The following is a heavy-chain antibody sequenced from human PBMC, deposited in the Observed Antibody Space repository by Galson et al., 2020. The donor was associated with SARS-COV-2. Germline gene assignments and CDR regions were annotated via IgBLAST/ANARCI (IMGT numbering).Heavy chain of an antibody. J-gene: IGHJ6*02. CDR1: GYTFTGYY. V-gene: IGHV1-2*02. CDR3: ARLAAAGNYYYYGMDV. D-gene: IGHD6-13*01. Sequence: ASVKVSCKASGYTFTGYYMHWVRQAPGQGLEWMGWINPNSGGTNYAQKFQGRVTMTRDTSISTAYMELSRLRSDDTAVYYCARLAAAGNYYYYGMDVWGQGTTVTVSS. CDR2: INPNSGGT.